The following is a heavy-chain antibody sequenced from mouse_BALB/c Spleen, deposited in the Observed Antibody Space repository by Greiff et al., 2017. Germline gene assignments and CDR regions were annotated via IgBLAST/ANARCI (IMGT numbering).Heavy chain of an antibody. J-gene: IGHJ4*01. D-gene: IGHD2-12*01. CDR1: GFSLTSYG. CDR2: IWAGGST. Sequence: QVQLKESGPGLVAPSQSLSITCTVSGFSLTSYGVHWVRQPPGKGLEWLGVIWAGGSTNYNSALMSRLSISKDNSKSQVFLKMNSLQTDDTAMYYCARESIVTTHAMGYRGQENSVTVSS. V-gene: IGHV2-9*02. CDR3: ARESIVTTHAMGY.